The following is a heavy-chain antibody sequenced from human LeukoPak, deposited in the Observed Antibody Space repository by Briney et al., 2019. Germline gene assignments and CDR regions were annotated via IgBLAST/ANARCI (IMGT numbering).Heavy chain of an antibody. CDR1: RGTFSSYA. CDR2: SIPILGIA. Sequence: SVKVSCKASRGTFSSYAISGVRQPPGQGLEWMGRSIPILGIANYAQKFQGRVTITADKSTSTAYMEMSSLRSEDTAVYYCASTTLWFGESTRFDPWCQGTLATVS. J-gene: IGHJ5*02. CDR3: ASTTLWFGESTRFDP. V-gene: IGHV1-69*04. D-gene: IGHD3-10*01.